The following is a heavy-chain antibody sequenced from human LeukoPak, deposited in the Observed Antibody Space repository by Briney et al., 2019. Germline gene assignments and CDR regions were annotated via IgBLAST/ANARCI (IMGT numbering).Heavy chain of an antibody. J-gene: IGHJ4*02. CDR2: INPNSGDT. CDR3: AREISVFGWYHIDY. D-gene: IGHD6-19*01. Sequence: ASVKVSCKASGYTFTDYYMHWVRQAPGQGLEWMGWINPNSGDTNYAQKFQGRVTMTRDTSISTAYMELSRLRSDDTAVYYCAREISVFGWYHIDYWGQGTLVTVSS. V-gene: IGHV1-2*02. CDR1: GYTFTDYY.